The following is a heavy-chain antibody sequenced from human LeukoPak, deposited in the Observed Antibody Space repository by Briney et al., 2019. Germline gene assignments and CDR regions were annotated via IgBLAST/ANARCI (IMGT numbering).Heavy chain of an antibody. D-gene: IGHD6-19*01. CDR1: GFTFDDYA. J-gene: IGHJ4*02. CDR3: AKDFTQQWLVDLYDY. CDR2: ISWNSGSI. Sequence: GGSLRLSCAASGFTFDDYAMHWVRQAPGKGLEWVSGISWNSGSIGYTDSVKGRFTISRDNAKNSLYLQMNSLRAEDTALYYCAKDFTQQWLVDLYDYWGQGTLVTVSS. V-gene: IGHV3-9*01.